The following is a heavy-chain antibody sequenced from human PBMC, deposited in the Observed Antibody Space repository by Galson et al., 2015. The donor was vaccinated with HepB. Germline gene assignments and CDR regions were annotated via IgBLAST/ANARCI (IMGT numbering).Heavy chain of an antibody. Sequence: CAISGDSVSSNSAAWNWIRQSPSRGLEWLGRTYYRSKWYNDYAESVKSRISISPDTSKNQFSLQLNSVTPEDTAVYYCAREGFTTSNYYYYMDVWGKGTTVTVSS. CDR3: AREGFTTSNYYYYMDV. CDR1: GDSVSSNSAA. D-gene: IGHD3-22*01. V-gene: IGHV6-1*01. J-gene: IGHJ6*03. CDR2: TYYRSKWYN.